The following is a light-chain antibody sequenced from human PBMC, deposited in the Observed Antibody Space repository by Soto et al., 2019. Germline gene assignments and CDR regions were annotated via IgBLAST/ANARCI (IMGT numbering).Light chain of an antibody. CDR1: QSLSSNF. J-gene: IGKJ1*01. Sequence: ENVLTQSPGTLSLSPGERATLSCRASQSLSSNFLAWYQRKPGQAPRLLIFDTSSRASGVPDRFSGSGSGTDFTLTINRLEPEDFAVYYCQKYDTSPGTFGQGTKVDIK. CDR3: QKYDTSPGT. V-gene: IGKV3-20*01. CDR2: DTS.